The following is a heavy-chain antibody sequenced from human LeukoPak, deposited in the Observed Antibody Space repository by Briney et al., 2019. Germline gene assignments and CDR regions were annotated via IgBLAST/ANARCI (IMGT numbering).Heavy chain of an antibody. Sequence: PSETLSLTCTVSGGSISSSSYYWGWIRQPPGKGLEWIGSINYSGSTYYNPSLKSRVTISVDTSKNQFSLKLSSVTAADTAVYYCARLAGCTSCYSSWFDPWGQGTLVTVSS. CDR1: GGSISSSSYY. CDR2: INYSGST. CDR3: ARLAGCTSCYSSWFDP. J-gene: IGHJ5*02. D-gene: IGHD2-2*01. V-gene: IGHV4-39*07.